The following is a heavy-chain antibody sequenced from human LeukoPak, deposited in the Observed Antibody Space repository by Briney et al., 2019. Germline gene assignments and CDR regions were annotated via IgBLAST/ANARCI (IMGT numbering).Heavy chain of an antibody. V-gene: IGHV1-69*13. J-gene: IGHJ6*02. Sequence: SVKVSCKASGGTFSSYAISWVRQAPGQGLEWMGGIIPIFGTANYAQKFQGRVTITADESTSTAYMELSSLRSEDTAVYYCARDYCSSTSCLPERFYYYYYGMDVWGQGTTVTVSS. CDR2: IIPIFGTA. D-gene: IGHD2-2*01. CDR3: ARDYCSSTSCLPERFYYYYYGMDV. CDR1: GGTFSSYA.